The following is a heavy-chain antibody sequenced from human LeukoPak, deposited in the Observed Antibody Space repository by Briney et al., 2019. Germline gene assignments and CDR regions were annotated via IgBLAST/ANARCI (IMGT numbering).Heavy chain of an antibody. CDR3: AKLFGVPAAIGSYFDY. CDR1: GFTFSSYA. Sequence: GGSLRLSCAASGFTFSSYAMSWVRQAPGKGLEWVSAISGSGGSTYYADSVKGRFTISRDNSKNTLYLQMNSLRAEDTAVYYCAKLFGVPAAIGSYFDYWGQGTLVTVSS. V-gene: IGHV3-23*01. CDR2: ISGSGGST. J-gene: IGHJ4*02. D-gene: IGHD2-2*02.